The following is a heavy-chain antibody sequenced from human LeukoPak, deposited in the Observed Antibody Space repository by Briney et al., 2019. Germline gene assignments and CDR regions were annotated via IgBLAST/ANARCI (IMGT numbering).Heavy chain of an antibody. CDR2: INHSGST. D-gene: IGHD4-11*01. V-gene: IGHV4-34*01. CDR1: GFTFSSYS. CDR3: ARGPTVTGYMDV. J-gene: IGHJ6*03. Sequence: GSLRLSCAASGFTFSSYSMNWVRQPPGKGLEWIGEINHSGSTNYNPSLKSRVTISVDTSKNQFSLKLSSVTAADTAVYYCARGPTVTGYMDVWGKGTTVTVSS.